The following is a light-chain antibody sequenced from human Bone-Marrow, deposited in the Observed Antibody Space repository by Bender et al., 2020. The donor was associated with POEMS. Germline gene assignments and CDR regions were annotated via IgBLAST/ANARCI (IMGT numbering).Light chain of an antibody. Sequence: QSALTRPASVSGSPGQSITISCTGTSSDVGNYNLVSWYQQHPGKAPKFMIYEVSKRPSGISNRFSGSKSGNTASLTISGLQAEDEADYYCCSYAGSSTYVFGSGTKVTVL. J-gene: IGLJ1*01. CDR3: CSYAGSSTYV. CDR2: EVS. CDR1: SSDVGNYNL. V-gene: IGLV2-23*02.